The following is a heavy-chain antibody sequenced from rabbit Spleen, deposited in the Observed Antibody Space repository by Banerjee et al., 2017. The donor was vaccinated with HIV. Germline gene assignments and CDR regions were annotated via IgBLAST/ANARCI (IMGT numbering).Heavy chain of an antibody. V-gene: IGHV1S45*01. Sequence: EQLEESGGGLVKPEGSLTLTCKASGVSFSDKDVMCWVRQAPGKGLEWIACIDVVKTGSTYHASWAKGRFTISKTSSTTVTLQMTSLTAADTATYFCARDSAGREDFNLWGPGTLVTVS. CDR1: GVSFSDKDV. CDR3: ARDSAGREDFNL. D-gene: IGHD4-2*01. J-gene: IGHJ4*01. CDR2: IDVVKTGST.